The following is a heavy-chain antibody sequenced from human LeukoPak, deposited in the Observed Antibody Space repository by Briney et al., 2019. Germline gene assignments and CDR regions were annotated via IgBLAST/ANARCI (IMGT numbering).Heavy chain of an antibody. CDR2: IYYSGST. Sequence: PSETLSLTCTVSGVSISSSYWSWIRQPPGKRLEWIGYIYYSGSTNSNPSLKSRVTISADTSKNQFSLKLNSVTAAGTAVYYCVRGNYDSRGYSNAFDIWGQGAMVTVSS. J-gene: IGHJ3*02. CDR1: GVSISSSY. CDR3: VRGNYDSRGYSNAFDI. D-gene: IGHD3-22*01. V-gene: IGHV4-59*01.